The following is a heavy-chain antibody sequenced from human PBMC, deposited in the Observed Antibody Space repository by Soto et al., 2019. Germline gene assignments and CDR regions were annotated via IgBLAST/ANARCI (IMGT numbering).Heavy chain of an antibody. J-gene: IGHJ4*02. CDR3: GKRAPVFYLAY. V-gene: IGHV3-23*01. CDR2: ISGSGGST. CDR1: EFTFSDYA. Sequence: GGSLRLSWAASEFTFSDYARNWIRQAPGKGLEWVSVISGSGGSTYYADSVKGRFTISRDNSKNTLYLQMNSLRAEDTAVYYGGKRAPVFYLAYRVQGALDPVSP.